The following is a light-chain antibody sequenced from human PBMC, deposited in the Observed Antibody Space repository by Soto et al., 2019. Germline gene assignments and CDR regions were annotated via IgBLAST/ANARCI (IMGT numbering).Light chain of an antibody. CDR2: DAS. CDR3: QQRXNWPQT. Sequence: EIVLTQSPATLSLSPGERASLSCRASQSVSSYLAWYQQKPGQAPRLLIYDASNRATGIPARFSGSGSGTDFTLTISSLESEDFAVYYCQQRXNWPQTFGGGTKVDIK. J-gene: IGKJ4*01. V-gene: IGKV3-11*01. CDR1: QSVSSY.